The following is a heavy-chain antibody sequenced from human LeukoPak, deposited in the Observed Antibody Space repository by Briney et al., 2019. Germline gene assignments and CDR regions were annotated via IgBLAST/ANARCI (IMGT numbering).Heavy chain of an antibody. CDR2: IYYSGST. CDR3: ARDRDLGY. CDR1: GGSISSSSYY. J-gene: IGHJ4*02. Sequence: SETLPLTCTVSGGSISSSSYYWGWIRQPPGKGLEWIGSIYYSGSTYYNPSLKSRVTISVDTSKNQFSLKLSSVTAADTAVYYCARDRDLGYWGQGTLVTVSS. V-gene: IGHV4-39*07.